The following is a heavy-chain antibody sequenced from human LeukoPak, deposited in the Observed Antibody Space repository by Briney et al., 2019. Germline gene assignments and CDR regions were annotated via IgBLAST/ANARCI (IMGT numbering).Heavy chain of an antibody. CDR1: GFTFDDYA. Sequence: PGRSLRLSCAASGFTFDDYAMHWVRQAPGKGLEWVSGISWNSGSIGYADSVKGRFTISRDNAKNSLYLQMNSLRAEDTALYYCASIAVAGSSSDYWGQGTLVTVS. CDR2: ISWNSGSI. V-gene: IGHV3-9*01. CDR3: ASIAVAGSSSDY. J-gene: IGHJ4*02. D-gene: IGHD6-19*01.